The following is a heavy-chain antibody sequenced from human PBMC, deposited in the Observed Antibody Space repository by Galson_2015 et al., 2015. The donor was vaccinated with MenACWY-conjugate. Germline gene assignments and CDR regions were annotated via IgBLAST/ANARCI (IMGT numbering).Heavy chain of an antibody. Sequence: QSGAEVTKPGESLMISCKGSGYSFNSSWIGWVRQMPGKGLEWMGIIYPGDSDTRYSPSFQSHVTISADKSINTAYLQWSSLKASDTAMYYCARLKSADGKSFGMDVWGQGTTVTVSS. CDR3: ARLKSADGKSFGMDV. CDR2: IYPGDSDT. CDR1: GYSFNSSW. J-gene: IGHJ6*02. D-gene: IGHD6-13*01. V-gene: IGHV5-51*01.